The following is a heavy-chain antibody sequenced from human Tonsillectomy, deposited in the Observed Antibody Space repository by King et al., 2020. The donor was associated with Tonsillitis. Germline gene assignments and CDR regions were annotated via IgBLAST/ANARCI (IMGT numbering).Heavy chain of an antibody. V-gene: IGHV3-33*08. CDR3: ARDKAPYQLLSQVDY. J-gene: IGHJ4*02. CDR2: IWYDGSNK. CDR1: GFTFSSYG. Sequence: VQLVESGGGVVQPGRSLRLSCAASGFTFSSYGMHWVRQAPGKGLEWVAVIWYDGSNKYYADSVKGRFTISRDNSKNTLYLQMNSLRAEDTALYYCARDKAPYQLLSQVDYWGQGTLVTVSS. D-gene: IGHD2-2*01.